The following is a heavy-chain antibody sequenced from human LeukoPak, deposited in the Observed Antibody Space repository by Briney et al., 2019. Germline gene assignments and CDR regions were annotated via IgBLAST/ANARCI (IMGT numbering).Heavy chain of an antibody. J-gene: IGHJ5*02. V-gene: IGHV4-39*07. CDR2: IYYSGST. D-gene: IGHD5-12*01. Sequence: SETLSLTCTVSGGSISSSSYYWGWIRQPPGKGLEWIGSIYYSGSTYYNPSLKSRVTISVDTSKNQFSLKLSSVTAADAAVYYCARDLGYSGFDWAPWGQGTLVTVSS. CDR1: GGSISSSSYY. CDR3: ARDLGYSGFDWAP.